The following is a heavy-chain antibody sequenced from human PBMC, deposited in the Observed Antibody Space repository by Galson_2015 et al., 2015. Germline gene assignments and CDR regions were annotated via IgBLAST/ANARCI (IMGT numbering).Heavy chain of an antibody. CDR2: IWYDGSNK. V-gene: IGHV3-33*08. CDR1: GFTFSSYG. J-gene: IGHJ4*02. Sequence: SLRLSCAASGFTFSSYGMHWVRQAPGKGLEWVAVIWYDGSNKYYADSVKGRFTISRANSKHTLYLQMNSLRAEDTAVYYCARESDSSSWYYFDYWGQGTLVTVSS. D-gene: IGHD6-13*01. CDR3: ARESDSSSWYYFDY.